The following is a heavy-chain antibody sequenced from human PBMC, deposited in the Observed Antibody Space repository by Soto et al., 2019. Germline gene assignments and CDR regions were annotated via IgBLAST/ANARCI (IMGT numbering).Heavy chain of an antibody. CDR3: ARLLTY. V-gene: IGHV4-39*01. CDR2: VDSSGRT. J-gene: IGHJ4*01. CDR1: GATLSGVTRPTTSFY. Sequence: KSSETLSLTRSVSGATLSGVTRPTTSFYWGWIRQPSGKGLQWVGSVDSSGRTYYNPSLKSRVTISVDTSKNQFFLKLTSVTAAGTALYYCARLLTYWGHGILVTISS. D-gene: IGHD2-8*01.